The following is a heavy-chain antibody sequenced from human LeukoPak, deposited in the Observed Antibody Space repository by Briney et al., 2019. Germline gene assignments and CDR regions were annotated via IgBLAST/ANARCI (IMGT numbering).Heavy chain of an antibody. Sequence: GGSLRLSCAASGFTFSNCAMSWVRQAPGKELEWVSAISGVGGRTYYADSVKGRFTISRDNSKNTLDLQMSSLRAEDTAVYYCAKEGVAGTTYFDYWGQGTLVTVSS. V-gene: IGHV3-23*01. J-gene: IGHJ4*02. CDR3: AKEGVAGTTYFDY. CDR1: GFTFSNCA. D-gene: IGHD1-1*01. CDR2: ISGVGGRT.